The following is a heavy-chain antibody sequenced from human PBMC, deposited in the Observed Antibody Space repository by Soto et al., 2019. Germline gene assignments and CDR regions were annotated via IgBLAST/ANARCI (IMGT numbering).Heavy chain of an antibody. CDR3: ARIHSSSSSDMDV. Sequence: SQTLSLTCAISGDSVSSNSAAWNWIRQSPSRGLEWLGRTYYRSRWYYGYAVSVKSRITIKPDTSKNQFSLQLNSVTPEDTAVYYCARIHSSSSSDMDVWGQGTTVTVSS. D-gene: IGHD6-6*01. CDR1: GDSVSSNSAA. J-gene: IGHJ6*02. V-gene: IGHV6-1*01. CDR2: TYYRSRWYY.